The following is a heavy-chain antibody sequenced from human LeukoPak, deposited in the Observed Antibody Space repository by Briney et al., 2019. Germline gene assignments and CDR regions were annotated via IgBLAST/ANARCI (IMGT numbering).Heavy chain of an antibody. J-gene: IGHJ4*02. Sequence: SGTLSLTCAVSGGSISSSNWWSWVRPPPGKGLEWIGEIYYSGSTYYNPSLKSRVTISVDTSKNQFSLKLSSVTAADTAVYYCASLYYDFWSGYYSRFDYWGQGTLVTVSS. CDR3: ASLYYDFWSGYYSRFDY. D-gene: IGHD3-3*01. V-gene: IGHV4-4*02. CDR2: IYYSGST. CDR1: GGSISSSNW.